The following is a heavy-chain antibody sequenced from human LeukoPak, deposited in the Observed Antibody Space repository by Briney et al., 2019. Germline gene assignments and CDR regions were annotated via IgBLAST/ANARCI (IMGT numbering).Heavy chain of an antibody. CDR2: INSDGSST. V-gene: IGHV3-74*01. J-gene: IGHJ4*02. CDR1: GFTFSSYW. D-gene: IGHD2-2*01. CDR3: ARVRVDCGSTSCYLYFDY. Sequence: GGSLRLSCAASGFTFSSYWMHWVRQAPGKGLVWVSRINSDGSSTSYADSVKGRFTISRDNAKNTLYLQMNSLRAEDTAVYYCARVRVDCGSTSCYLYFDYWGQGTLVTVSS.